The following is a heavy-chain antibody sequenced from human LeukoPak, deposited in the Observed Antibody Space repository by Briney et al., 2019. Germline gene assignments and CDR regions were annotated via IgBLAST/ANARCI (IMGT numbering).Heavy chain of an antibody. Sequence: GGSLTLSCAASGFTVSSNYMSWVRQAPGKGLEWVGVIYSSGSTYYADSVKGRFTISGDNSKNTLYLQMNSLRAEDTAVYYCARVTHYDDSSGSPTDYWGQGTLVTVSS. CDR3: ARVTHYDDSSGSPTDY. D-gene: IGHD3-22*01. CDR2: IYSSGST. CDR1: GFTVSSNY. V-gene: IGHV3-66*01. J-gene: IGHJ4*02.